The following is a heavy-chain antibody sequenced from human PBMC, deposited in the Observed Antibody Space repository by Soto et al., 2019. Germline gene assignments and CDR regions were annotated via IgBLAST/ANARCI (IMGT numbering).Heavy chain of an antibody. J-gene: IGHJ4*02. Sequence: ASVKVSCKASGYIFTDYHMHWVRQAPGQGLEWMGWINPNTGGTNFAQKFQGRVTMTRDTSITTAYMELSRLRSDDTAVFYCVREGGYCSGGTCAFDYWGQGIMVTVSS. CDR3: VREGGYCSGGTCAFDY. D-gene: IGHD2-15*01. CDR2: INPNTGGT. V-gene: IGHV1-2*02. CDR1: GYIFTDYH.